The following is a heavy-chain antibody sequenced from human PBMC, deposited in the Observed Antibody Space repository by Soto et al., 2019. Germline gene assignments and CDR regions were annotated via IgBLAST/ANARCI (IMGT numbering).Heavy chain of an antibody. D-gene: IGHD1-26*01. CDR3: ARSPGSGSYYWNY. CDR2: IIPIFGTA. V-gene: IGHV1-69*13. CDR1: GGTFISYA. J-gene: IGHJ4*02. Sequence: SVTVSCQAAGGTFISYAISWVRQAPGQGLEWMGGIIPIFGTANYAQKFQGRVTITADESTSTAYMELSSLRSEDTAVYYCARSPGSGSYYWNYWGQGTLVTVSS.